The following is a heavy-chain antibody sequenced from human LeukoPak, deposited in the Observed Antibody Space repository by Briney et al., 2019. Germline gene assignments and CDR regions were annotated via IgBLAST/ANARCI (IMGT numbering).Heavy chain of an antibody. J-gene: IGHJ4*02. V-gene: IGHV4-34*01. D-gene: IGHD6-13*01. CDR3: ARLSSWLTRTFDY. Sequence: PSETLSLTCAVYGGSFSGYYWSWIRQPPGKGLEWIGEINHSGSTNYNPSLKSRVTISVDTSKIQFSLKLSSVTATDTAVYYCARLSSWLTRTFDYWGQGTQVTVSS. CDR1: GGSFSGYY. CDR2: INHSGST.